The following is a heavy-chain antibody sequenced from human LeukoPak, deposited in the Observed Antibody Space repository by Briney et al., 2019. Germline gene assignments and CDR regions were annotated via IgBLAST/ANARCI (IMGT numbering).Heavy chain of an antibody. Sequence: GGSLRLSCVASGFTVSSNYMSWVRQAPGKGLEWVSVIYSGGSTYYAGSLRGRFTISRDNSKITLYLQMTSLRAEDTAVYYCARDNRYGGYNNFDYWGQGTLVTVSS. D-gene: IGHD5-24*01. J-gene: IGHJ4*02. CDR2: IYSGGST. CDR3: ARDNRYGGYNNFDY. CDR1: GFTVSSNY. V-gene: IGHV3-53*01.